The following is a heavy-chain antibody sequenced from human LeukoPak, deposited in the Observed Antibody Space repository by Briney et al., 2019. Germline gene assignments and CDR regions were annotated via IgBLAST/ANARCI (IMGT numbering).Heavy chain of an antibody. CDR1: GFTSSNYA. D-gene: IGHD6-6*01. CDR3: VKYVGSSSSYFDF. CDR2: ISGSGGDT. Sequence: GGSLRLSCAASGFTSSNYAMSWVRQTRGKGLEWVSSISGSGGDTYFADSVKGRFTISRDNSKNTIYLQMNSLRAEDTALYYCVKYVGSSSSYFDFWGQGTLVTVSS. V-gene: IGHV3-23*01. J-gene: IGHJ4*02.